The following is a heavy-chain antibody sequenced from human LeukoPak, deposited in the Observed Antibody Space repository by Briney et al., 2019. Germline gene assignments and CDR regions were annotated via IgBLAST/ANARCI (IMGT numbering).Heavy chain of an antibody. CDR3: ARGANWGSRGFDY. Sequence: KTSETLSLTCTVSGGSISSGGYYWSWIRQHPGKGLEWIGYIYYSGSTYYNPSLKSRVTISVDTSKNQFSLKLSSVTAADTAVYYCARGANWGSRGFDYWGQGTLVTVSS. CDR1: GGSISSGGYY. D-gene: IGHD7-27*01. V-gene: IGHV4-30-4*08. J-gene: IGHJ4*02. CDR2: IYYSGST.